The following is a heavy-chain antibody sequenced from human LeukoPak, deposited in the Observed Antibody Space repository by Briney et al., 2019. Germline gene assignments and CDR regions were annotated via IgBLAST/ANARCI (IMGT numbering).Heavy chain of an antibody. CDR3: ARGIVGATTGD. CDR1: VYTFTSYD. D-gene: IGHD1-26*01. J-gene: IGHJ4*02. V-gene: IGHV1-8*01. Sequence: ASVKLSCKASVYTFTSYDINWVRQATGQGIEWMGWMKPNSGNTRYAQKFQGRVTMTRNTSISTAYMELSSLRSEDTAVYYCARGIVGATTGDWGQGTLVTVSS. CDR2: MKPNSGNT.